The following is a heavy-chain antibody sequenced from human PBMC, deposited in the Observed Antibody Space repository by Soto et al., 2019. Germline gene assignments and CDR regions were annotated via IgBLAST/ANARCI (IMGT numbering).Heavy chain of an antibody. D-gene: IGHD1-7*01. CDR3: ARGVGPRLELRNYYYGMDV. V-gene: IGHV1-69*01. J-gene: IGHJ6*02. CDR2: IIPIFGTA. Sequence: QVQLVQSGAEVKKPGSSVKVSCKASGGTFSSYAISWVRQAPGQGLEWMGGIIPIFGTANYAQKFQGRVTITADESTSTAYMELSSLRSEDTAVYYCARGVGPRLELRNYYYGMDVWGQGTTVTVSS. CDR1: GGTFSSYA.